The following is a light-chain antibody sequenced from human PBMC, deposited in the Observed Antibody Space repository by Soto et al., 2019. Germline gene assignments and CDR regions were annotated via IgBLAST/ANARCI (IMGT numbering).Light chain of an antibody. CDR1: QSVSANY. CDR3: QQYSDSRQVT. CDR2: DSS. V-gene: IGKV3-20*01. Sequence: ESVLTQSPGTLPVSPGETVTLSCRASQSVSANYLAWYQHKPGQAPRLLIYDSSSRATGTPDRFSGSGSGTDFTLTIRRLEPDDFGVYYCQQYSDSRQVTFGGGTKVEIK. J-gene: IGKJ4*01.